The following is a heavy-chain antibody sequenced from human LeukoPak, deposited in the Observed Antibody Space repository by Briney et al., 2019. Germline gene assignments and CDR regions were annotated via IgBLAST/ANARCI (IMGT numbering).Heavy chain of an antibody. CDR2: INPSGGST. CDR1: GYTFTTYY. CDR3: ARDRHGSGTYNYYGMDV. J-gene: IGHJ6*02. Sequence: ASVKVSCKASGYTFTTYYMHWVRQAPGQGLEWMGIINPSGGSTTYAQKFQGRVTITRDTSTSTAYMEVSSLRSEDTAVYYCARDRHGSGTYNYYGMDVWGQGTTVTVSS. D-gene: IGHD3-10*01. V-gene: IGHV1-46*01.